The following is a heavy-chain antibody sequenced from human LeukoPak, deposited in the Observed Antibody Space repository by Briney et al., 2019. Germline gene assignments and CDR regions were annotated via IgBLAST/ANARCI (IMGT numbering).Heavy chain of an antibody. CDR3: AKGRIQLWLRAPLIFDY. CDR1: GFTFSSYA. V-gene: IGHV3-23*01. Sequence: HPGGSLRLSCAASGFTFSSYAMSWVRQAPGKGLEWVSAISGSGGSTYYADSVKGRFTISRGNSKNTLYLQMNSLRAEDTAVYYCAKGRIQLWLRAPLIFDYWGQGTLVTVSS. J-gene: IGHJ4*02. D-gene: IGHD5-18*01. CDR2: ISGSGGST.